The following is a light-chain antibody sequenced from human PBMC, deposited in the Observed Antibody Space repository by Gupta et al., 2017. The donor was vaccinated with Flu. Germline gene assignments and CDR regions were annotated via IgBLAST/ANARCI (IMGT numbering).Light chain of an antibody. CDR1: QSVGRF. Sequence: EIVLTQSPVTLSLSPGERATLSCRASQSVGRFLAWYQQKPGQAPRLLIYDASNRATGIPARFSGSGSGTDFTLTISSLAPEDFAVYYCHQRSNWPPTAFGGGTKVEI. CDR2: DAS. J-gene: IGKJ4*01. CDR3: HQRSNWPPTA. V-gene: IGKV3-11*01.